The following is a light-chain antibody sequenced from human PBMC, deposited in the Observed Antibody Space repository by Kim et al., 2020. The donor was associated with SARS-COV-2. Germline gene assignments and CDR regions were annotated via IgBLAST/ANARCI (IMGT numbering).Light chain of an antibody. CDR3: QQYGSSPRLT. J-gene: IGKJ4*01. CDR1: QSVSSSY. Sequence: EIVLTQSPGTLSLSPGERATLSCRASQSVSSSYLAWYQQKPGQAPRLLIYGASSRATGIPDRFSGSGSGTDFTFTISRLEPEDFAVYYCQQYGSSPRLTFGGGTKVEI. V-gene: IGKV3-20*01. CDR2: GAS.